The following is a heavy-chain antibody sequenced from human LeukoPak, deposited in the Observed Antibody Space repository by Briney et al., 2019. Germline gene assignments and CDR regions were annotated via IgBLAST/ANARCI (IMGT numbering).Heavy chain of an antibody. D-gene: IGHD1-26*01. CDR1: GFTFSTYA. Sequence: GRSLRLSCAASGFTFSTYAMNWVRQAPGKGLEWVSLISDSGANKHYADSVKGRFTISRDNSKNTLYLQMNSLRAEDTAVYYCAKDGRSDGAFDIWGQGTMVTVSS. CDR2: ISDSGANK. J-gene: IGHJ3*02. CDR3: AKDGRSDGAFDI. V-gene: IGHV3-23*01.